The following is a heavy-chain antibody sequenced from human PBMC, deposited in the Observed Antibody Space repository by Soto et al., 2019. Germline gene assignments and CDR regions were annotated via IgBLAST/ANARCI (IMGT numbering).Heavy chain of an antibody. V-gene: IGHV4-61*01. CDR1: GGSVSSGSYY. CDR3: ARYLTYYDFWSGYYTSGAGFDH. D-gene: IGHD3-3*01. J-gene: IGHJ5*02. CDR2: IYYSGST. Sequence: SETLSLTCTVSGGSVSSGSYYWSWIRQPPGKGLEWIGYIYYSGSTNYNPSLKSRVTISVDTSKNQFSLKLSSVTAADTAVYYCARYLTYYDFWSGYYTSGAGFDHWGQGTMVTGSS.